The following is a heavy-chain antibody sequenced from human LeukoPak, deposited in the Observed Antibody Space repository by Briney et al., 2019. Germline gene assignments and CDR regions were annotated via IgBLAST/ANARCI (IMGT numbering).Heavy chain of an antibody. CDR2: INGVGSDR. CDR1: GFSFSDHY. J-gene: IGHJ5*01. V-gene: IGHV3-74*01. CDR3: VRDWDHYDFDS. Sequence: GGSLRFSCAASGFSFSDHYIHWVRQAPGMGLVWVSRINGVGSDRIYADSVKGRFTISRDNARNMVYLQMNSLRVEDTAMYYCVRDWDHYDFDSWGQGTLVTVSS. D-gene: IGHD3-3*01.